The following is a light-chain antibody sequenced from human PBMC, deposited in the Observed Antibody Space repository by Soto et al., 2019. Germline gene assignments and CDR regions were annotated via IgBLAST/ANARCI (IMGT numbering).Light chain of an antibody. Sequence: QPVLTQPASVSGSPGQSITISCTGTSSDVGGYNYVSWYQQHPGKAPKLMIYDVSNRPSGVSNRFSGSKSGNTASLTISGLQAEDEADYYCSSYTSSSISYVFGTGTKVTVL. CDR3: SSYTSSSISYV. CDR2: DVS. J-gene: IGLJ1*01. CDR1: SSDVGGYNY. V-gene: IGLV2-14*01.